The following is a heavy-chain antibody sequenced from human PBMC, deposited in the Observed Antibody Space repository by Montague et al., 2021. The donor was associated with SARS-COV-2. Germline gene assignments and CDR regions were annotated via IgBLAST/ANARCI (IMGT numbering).Heavy chain of an antibody. Sequence: SETLSLTCTVSAGSISSNCFYWSCLPQTQGQELDGFVYLCGSTDTNYNPSLKSRVTISVDTSKSQFTLSLISVTAADTAVYYCARGGGYSSISFDFWGQGSLVSVSS. V-gene: IGHV4-61*01. J-gene: IGHJ4*02. CDR1: AGSISSNCFY. CDR3: ARGGGYSSISFDF. D-gene: IGHD5-18*01. CDR2: LCGSTDT.